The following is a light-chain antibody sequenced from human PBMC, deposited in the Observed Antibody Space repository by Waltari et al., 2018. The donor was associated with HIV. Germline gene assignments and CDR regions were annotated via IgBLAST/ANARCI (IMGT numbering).Light chain of an antibody. Sequence: DIQMTQSPSSLSASVGDRVTITCRASQSVSNSLNWYQQKPGKAPKLLIYAASSLQNEVPSRFSGSGSGTDFTLNVNSLQPEDFATYYCQQTYRTPQTFGQGTRLENK. CDR1: QSVSNS. CDR3: QQTYRTPQT. V-gene: IGKV1-39*01. CDR2: AAS. J-gene: IGKJ5*01.